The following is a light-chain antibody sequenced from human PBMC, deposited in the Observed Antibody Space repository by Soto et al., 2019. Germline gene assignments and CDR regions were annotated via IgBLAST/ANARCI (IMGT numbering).Light chain of an antibody. V-gene: IGKV3-20*01. CDR2: GAS. CDR1: QSVSSNS. Sequence: ESVLTQSPGTLSLSPGERATLSCRASQSVSSNSLAWYQQKPGQAPRLLIYGASSRATGTPDRFSGSGSGTDFTLPISRLEPEDCAVYYCQQFGGSPPSWTFGQGTKVEI. J-gene: IGKJ1*01. CDR3: QQFGGSPPSWT.